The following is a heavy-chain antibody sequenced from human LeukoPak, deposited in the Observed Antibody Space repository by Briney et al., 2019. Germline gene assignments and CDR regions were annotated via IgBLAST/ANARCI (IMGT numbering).Heavy chain of an antibody. J-gene: IGHJ4*02. CDR1: GDTLTALS. V-gene: IGHV1-24*01. CDR3: TTGKIYCSTTSCSDDY. CDR2: FHPEDGET. Sequence: ASVKLSCMGSGDTLTALSMHWVRQAPGKGLEWMGGFHPEDGETIYAQKFQGRVTMTEDTSTDTAYMELSSLRSDDTAVYYCTTGKIYCSTTSCSDDYWGQGTLVTVSS. D-gene: IGHD2-2*01.